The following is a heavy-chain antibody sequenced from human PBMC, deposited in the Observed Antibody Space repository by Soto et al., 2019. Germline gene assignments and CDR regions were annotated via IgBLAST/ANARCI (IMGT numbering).Heavy chain of an antibody. J-gene: IGHJ4*02. CDR1: GDTFSFYS. Sequence: QVQVVQSGAEVKRPGSSVKVSCKASGDTFSFYSINWVRQAPGLGLEWMGRVNPILSLSNYAQRFQGRVTMTADKSTSTAYMVLSSLRSEDTAFYYCATSYGSGYRAFDYWGQGAQVIVSS. D-gene: IGHD3-10*01. CDR3: ATSYGSGYRAFDY. V-gene: IGHV1-69*02. CDR2: VNPILSLS.